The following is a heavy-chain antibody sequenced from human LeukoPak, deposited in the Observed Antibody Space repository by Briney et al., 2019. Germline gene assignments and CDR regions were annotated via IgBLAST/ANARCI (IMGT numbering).Heavy chain of an antibody. CDR3: ARGSLTSIWRRDHNWFDP. CDR1: GFTFSSYA. CDR2: ISGSDGST. Sequence: GGSLRLSCAASGFTFSSYAMSWVRQAPGKGLEWVSGISGSDGSTNYADSVKGRFTISRENSKNTLYLQMNSLRAEDTAVYYCARGSLTSIWRRDHNWFDPWGQGTLVTVSS. J-gene: IGHJ5*02. D-gene: IGHD6-13*01. V-gene: IGHV3-23*01.